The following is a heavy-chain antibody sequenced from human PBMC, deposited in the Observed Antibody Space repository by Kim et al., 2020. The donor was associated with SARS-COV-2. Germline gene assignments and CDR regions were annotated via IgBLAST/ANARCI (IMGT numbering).Heavy chain of an antibody. D-gene: IGHD6-13*01. CDR1: GGSISSAD. CDR2: MYYIYSA. J-gene: IGHJ4*02. Sequence: SETLSLTCTVSGGSISSADCNWIRQRPRQGLELKGYMYYIYSATYNPSLTIRITISVDTSKNQYSLRLRSVTAEDTALYVCARVREVGSSWHFFDYWGQGTLVTVSS. CDR3: ARVREVGSSWHFFDY. V-gene: IGHV4-59*01.